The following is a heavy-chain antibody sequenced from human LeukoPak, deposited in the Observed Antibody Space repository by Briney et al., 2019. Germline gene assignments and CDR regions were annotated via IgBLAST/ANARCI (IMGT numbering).Heavy chain of an antibody. CDR1: GFTFSSYG. CDR3: ARDPRYCTNGVCYFSPSY. D-gene: IGHD2-8*01. Sequence: GGSLRLSCAASGFTFSSYGMHWVRQAPGKGLEWVAVIWYDGSNKYYADSVKGRFTISRDNSKNTLYLQMNSLRAEDTAVYYCARDPRYCTNGVCYFSPSYWGQGTLVTVSS. CDR2: IWYDGSNK. V-gene: IGHV3-33*01. J-gene: IGHJ4*02.